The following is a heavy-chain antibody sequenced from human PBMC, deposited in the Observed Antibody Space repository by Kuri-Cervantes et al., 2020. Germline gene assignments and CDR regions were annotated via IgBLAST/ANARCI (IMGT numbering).Heavy chain of an antibody. CDR1: GFTFSSYS. V-gene: IGHV3-48*01. CDR3: AKEYCSGGSCYFYYYYYGMDV. D-gene: IGHD2-15*01. CDR2: ISSSSSTI. J-gene: IGHJ6*02. Sequence: GESLKISCAASGFTFSSYSMNWVRQAPGKGLEWVSYISSSSSTIYYADSVKGRFIISRDNAKNSLYLQMNSLRAEDTAVYYCAKEYCSGGSCYFYYYYYGMDVWGQGTTVTVSS.